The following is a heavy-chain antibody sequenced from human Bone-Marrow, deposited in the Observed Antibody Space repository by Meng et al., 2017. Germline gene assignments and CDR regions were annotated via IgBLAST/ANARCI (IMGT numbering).Heavy chain of an antibody. J-gene: IGHJ4*02. CDR1: GASIGSYY. V-gene: IGHV4-59*08. Sequence: QVQLQESGSGLVKPSETLSLTCTVSGASIGSYYWSWIRQSPAKGLEWIGTIGYSGTIVYNPSLSSRVTMTLDTSKNQFSLKLSSVTAPDTAVYYCARRVHDGTGHHYFDSWGQGTLVTVSS. D-gene: IGHD1-7*01. CDR3: ARRVHDGTGHHYFDS. CDR2: IGYSGTI.